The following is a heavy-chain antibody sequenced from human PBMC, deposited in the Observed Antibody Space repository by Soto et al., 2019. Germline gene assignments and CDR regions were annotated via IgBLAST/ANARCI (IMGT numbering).Heavy chain of an antibody. D-gene: IGHD6-19*01. J-gene: IGHJ1*01. Sequence: EVQLLESGGGLVQPGGSLRLSCAASGFTFSSYAMSWVRQAPGKGLEWVSAISGSGGSTYYADSVKGRFTISRDNSKNTLYLQMNSLRAEDTAVYYCASLPVAGTGYFQHWGQGTLVTVSS. CDR3: ASLPVAGTGYFQH. CDR2: ISGSGGST. V-gene: IGHV3-23*01. CDR1: GFTFSSYA.